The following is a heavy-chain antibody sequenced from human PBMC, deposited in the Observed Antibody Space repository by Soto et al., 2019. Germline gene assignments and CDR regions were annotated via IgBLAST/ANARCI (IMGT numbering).Heavy chain of an antibody. V-gene: IGHV3-33*01. CDR3: AREDGGSYYGDYYYGMDV. D-gene: IGHD1-26*01. Sequence: GGSLRLSCAASGFTFSSYGMHWVRQAPGKGLEWVAVIWYDGSNKYYADSVKGRFTISRDNSKNTLYLQMNSLRAEDTAVYYCAREDGGSYYGDYYYGMDVWGQGTTVTVSS. CDR2: IWYDGSNK. J-gene: IGHJ6*02. CDR1: GFTFSSYG.